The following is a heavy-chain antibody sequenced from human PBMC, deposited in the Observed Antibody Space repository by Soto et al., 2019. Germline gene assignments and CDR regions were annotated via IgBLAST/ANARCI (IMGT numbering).Heavy chain of an antibody. V-gene: IGHV4-4*07. CDR3: ARSQPGIYYFDY. J-gene: IGHJ4*02. CDR1: GGSISTYF. Sequence: SETLSLTCTVSGGSISTYFWNWIRQPAGKGLEYIGRIYTSGSTNYTPSLKSRVTMSVDTSKNQFSLKLNSVTAADTAVYYCARSQPGIYYFDYWGQGTLVTVSS. CDR2: IYTSGST.